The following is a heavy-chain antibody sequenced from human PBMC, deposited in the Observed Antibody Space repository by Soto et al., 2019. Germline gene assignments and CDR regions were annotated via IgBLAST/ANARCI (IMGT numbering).Heavy chain of an antibody. J-gene: IGHJ5*02. D-gene: IGHD3-10*01. Sequence: PGGSLRLSCAASGFTFSSYGMHWVRQAPGKGLEWVAVIWYDGSNKYYADSVKGRFTISRDNSKNTLYLQMNSLRAEDTAVYYCARDGNTMVRGVIDNWFDPWGQGTLVTVSS. CDR2: IWYDGSNK. CDR1: GFTFSSYG. CDR3: ARDGNTMVRGVIDNWFDP. V-gene: IGHV3-33*01.